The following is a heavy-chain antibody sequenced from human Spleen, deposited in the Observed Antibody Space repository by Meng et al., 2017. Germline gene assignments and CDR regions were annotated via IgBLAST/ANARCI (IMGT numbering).Heavy chain of an antibody. J-gene: IGHJ3*02. D-gene: IGHD6-19*01. CDR2: IYYSGST. V-gene: IGHV4-31*03. Sequence: QLQEAGPGLVKPSQTLSLTCTVSGGSISSGGYYWSWIRQHPGKGLEWIGYIYYSGSTYYNPSLKSRVTISVDTSKNQFSLKLSSVTAADTAVYYCARYLGQWLVVSDAFDIWGQGTMVTVSS. CDR1: GGSISSGGYY. CDR3: ARYLGQWLVVSDAFDI.